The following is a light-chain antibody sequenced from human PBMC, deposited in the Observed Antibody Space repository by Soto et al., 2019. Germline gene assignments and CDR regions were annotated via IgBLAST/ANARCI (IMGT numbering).Light chain of an antibody. Sequence: ENVFTQSPGTLSLSPGETDTLSCGASQSVSNNYLAWYQQKPGQAPRLLIYGASSRATGIPDRFSGSGSGTDFTLTISRLEPGDFAVYYCQQYGSSPITFGQGTRLEI. CDR1: QSVSNNY. V-gene: IGKV3-20*01. CDR3: QQYGSSPIT. CDR2: GAS. J-gene: IGKJ5*01.